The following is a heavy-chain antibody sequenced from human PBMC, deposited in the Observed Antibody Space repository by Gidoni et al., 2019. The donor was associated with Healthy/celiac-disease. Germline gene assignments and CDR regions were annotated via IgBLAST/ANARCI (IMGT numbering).Heavy chain of an antibody. Sequence: QVQLKQWGAGLLKPSETLSLTCAVYGGSFSGYYWSWIRQPPGTGLEWIGEINHSGSTNYNPSLKSRVTISVDTSKNQFSLKLSSVTAADTAVYYCARVGAGGTDAFDIWGQGTMVTVSS. J-gene: IGHJ3*02. CDR1: GGSFSGYY. D-gene: IGHD2-15*01. CDR2: INHSGST. CDR3: ARVGAGGTDAFDI. V-gene: IGHV4-34*01.